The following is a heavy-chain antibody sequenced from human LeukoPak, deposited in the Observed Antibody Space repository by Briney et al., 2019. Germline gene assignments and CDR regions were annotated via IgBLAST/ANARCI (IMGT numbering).Heavy chain of an antibody. CDR3: TRLNVAEWLTVDD. CDR2: IYHSGKI. Sequence: SETLSLTCIVSDYSITTGYFWGWIRQPPGKGLEWVGSIYHSGKIYYNPSLKSRVAISVDTSKNQVSLKLTSVTAADTAVYYCTRLNVAEWLTVDDWGQGTLVTVSS. D-gene: IGHD3-9*01. V-gene: IGHV4-38-2*02. CDR1: DYSITTGYF. J-gene: IGHJ4*02.